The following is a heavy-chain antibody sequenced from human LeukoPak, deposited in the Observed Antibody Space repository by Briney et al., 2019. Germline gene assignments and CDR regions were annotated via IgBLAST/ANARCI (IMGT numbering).Heavy chain of an antibody. CDR3: VRLRRNSDRSGFYYYYDN. Sequence: GGSLRLSCAASGFTFTSYSFNWVRQAPGKGLEWVSSINTVASYIYYADSVKGRFTISRDDADNSLYLQMNSLRAKDTAVYFCVRLRRNSDRSGFYYYYDNWGQGTLVTVSS. CDR1: GFTFTSYS. CDR2: INTVASYI. V-gene: IGHV3-21*01. J-gene: IGHJ4*02. D-gene: IGHD3-22*01.